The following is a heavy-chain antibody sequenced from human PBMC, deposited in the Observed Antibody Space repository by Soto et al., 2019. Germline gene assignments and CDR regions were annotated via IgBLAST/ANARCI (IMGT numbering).Heavy chain of an antibody. CDR2: IYNGGTT. V-gene: IGHV4-59*02. J-gene: IGHJ5*02. CDR1: GGSVSSYY. Sequence: NPSESLSLTCTVSGGSVSSYYWSWVRQPPGKRPEWIAYIYNGGTTNYNPSLKSRLTISLDTSKNQFSLKLSSVTAADTAVYFCARGGPSSKWLDPWGQGIQVTVS. CDR3: ARGGPSSKWLDP.